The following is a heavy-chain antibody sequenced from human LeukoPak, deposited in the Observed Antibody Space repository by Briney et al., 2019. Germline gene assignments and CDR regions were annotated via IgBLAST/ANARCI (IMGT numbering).Heavy chain of an antibody. CDR1: GGSIRSYY. CDR2: IYDSGST. D-gene: IGHD5-12*01. V-gene: IGHV4-59*01. Sequence: NPSETLSLTCTVSGGSIRSYYWSWIRQPPGKGLEGIGYIYDSGSTNYNPSLKSRVTISVVPSKNQLSLKLSSVTAADTAVYYCARGGRGYDSFYYYGMDVWGQGTTVTVSS. J-gene: IGHJ6*02. CDR3: ARGGRGYDSFYYYGMDV.